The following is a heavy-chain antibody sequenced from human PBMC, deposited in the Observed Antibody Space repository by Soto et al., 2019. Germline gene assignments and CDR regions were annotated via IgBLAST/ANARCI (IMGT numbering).Heavy chain of an antibody. J-gene: IGHJ4*02. CDR2: IDPSGGST. CDR3: ARAWSSGWKYCFDY. CDR1: GYIFTNYY. D-gene: IGHD6-19*01. Sequence: QVQLVQSGAEVKKPGASVKVSCKASGYIFTNYYMHWVRQAPGQGLEWMGTIDPSGGSTSYTQKCQGRVTLTRDTYTTTVHLELSSLRSEDTAVYYCARAWSSGWKYCFDYWGQGTLVTVSS. V-gene: IGHV1-46*01.